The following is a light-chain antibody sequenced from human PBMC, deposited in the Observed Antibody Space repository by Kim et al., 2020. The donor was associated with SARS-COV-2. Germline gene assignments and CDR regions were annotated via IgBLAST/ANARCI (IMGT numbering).Light chain of an antibody. CDR2: WAS. CDR3: QQYYITPYT. J-gene: IGKJ2*01. V-gene: IGKV4-1*01. Sequence: DIVMTQSPDSLAVSLGERATINCKSSQSVLYSSNNKNYLTWYQQKPGQPPNLLIYWASTRESGVPDRFSGSGSGTDFTLTISSLQAEDVAVYYCQQYYITPYTFGQGTKLEI. CDR1: QSVLYSSNNKNY.